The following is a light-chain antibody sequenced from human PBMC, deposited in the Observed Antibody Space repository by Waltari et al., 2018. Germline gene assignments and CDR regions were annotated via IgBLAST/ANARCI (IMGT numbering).Light chain of an antibody. CDR2: RNK. CDR3: AAWDDSLSGRV. CDR1: SSNIGSNS. J-gene: IGLJ3*02. Sequence: QSVLTQPPSASGTPGQRVTISCSGSSSNIGSNSVYWYQQLPGTAVTLLIYRNKHRPSGVPDRFSSSKSGTSASLAIIVLRSEDESDYYCAAWDDSLSGRVFGGGTQLTVL. V-gene: IGLV1-47*01.